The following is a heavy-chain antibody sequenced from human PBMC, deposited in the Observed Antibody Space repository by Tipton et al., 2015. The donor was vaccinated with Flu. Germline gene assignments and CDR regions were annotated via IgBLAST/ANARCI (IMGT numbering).Heavy chain of an antibody. CDR1: GFTFSSYE. V-gene: IGHV3-48*03. J-gene: IGHJ5*02. CDR3: ARRDYSNYVSEPKNWFDP. Sequence: SLRLSCAASGFTFSSYEMNWVRQAPGKGLEWVSYITYSGSSISYADSVKGRFTISRDDPKNSLFLQMNSLRAEDTAVYYCARRDYSNYVSEPKNWFDPWGQGILVTVSS. D-gene: IGHD4-11*01. CDR2: ITYSGSSI.